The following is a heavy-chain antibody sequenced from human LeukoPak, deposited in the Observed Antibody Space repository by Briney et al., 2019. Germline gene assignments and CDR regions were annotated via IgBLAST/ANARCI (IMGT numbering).Heavy chain of an antibody. Sequence: PGGSLRLSCGASGFTFSIAWMTWVRQAPGKGLEWVGRIKTTKDGGTTDYAAPVKGRFTISRDDSINTLYLQMNNLKSEDTAVYYCTTLNLQSDAPWGQGTLVTVS. V-gene: IGHV3-15*01. D-gene: IGHD1-1*01. CDR2: IKTTKDGGTT. J-gene: IGHJ5*02. CDR3: TTLNLQSDAP. CDR1: GFTFSIAW.